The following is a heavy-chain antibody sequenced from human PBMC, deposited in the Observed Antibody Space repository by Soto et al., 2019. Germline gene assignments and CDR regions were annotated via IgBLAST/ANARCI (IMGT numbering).Heavy chain of an antibody. CDR3: ARQYYFGSGSYYNRPLDF. CDR2: IYYSGNT. Sequence: SETLSLTCTVSGGSISSSSYYWGWIRQPPGKGLEWIGSIYYSGNTYYNPSLKSRVTISVDTAKNQFSLKLSSVTAADTAVYYCARQYYFGSGSYYNRPLDFWGQGTLVTVSS. J-gene: IGHJ4*02. V-gene: IGHV4-39*01. D-gene: IGHD3-10*01. CDR1: GGSISSSSYY.